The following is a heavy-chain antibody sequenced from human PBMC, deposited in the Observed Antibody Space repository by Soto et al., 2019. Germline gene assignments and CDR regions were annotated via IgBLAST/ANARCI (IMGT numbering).Heavy chain of an antibody. J-gene: IGHJ4*02. CDR2: ISATGGST. CDR1: GFTFNNYA. CDR3: AKDRLAGNFDY. Sequence: QPGGSLRLSCAASGFTFNNYAMNWVRQAPGKGLEWVATISATGGSTYYADSVKGRFTIPRDNSKNTLYLQMNGLRVEDTAVYYCAKDRLAGNFDYWGQGTLVTVSS. V-gene: IGHV3-23*01.